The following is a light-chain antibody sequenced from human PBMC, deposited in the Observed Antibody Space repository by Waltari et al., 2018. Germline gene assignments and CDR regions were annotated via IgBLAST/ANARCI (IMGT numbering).Light chain of an antibody. CDR2: ASS. V-gene: IGKV3-15*01. CDR1: QSVSDK. J-gene: IGKJ1*01. Sequence: EKVMTQSPATLSVTPGERATLSCRASQSVSDKLAWYQHRPGQVPRLLIYASSTRVTGIPARFSGSGSGTEFTLTISSVQSEDVAVYYCQQYHDWLWTFGQGTKVEIE. CDR3: QQYHDWLWT.